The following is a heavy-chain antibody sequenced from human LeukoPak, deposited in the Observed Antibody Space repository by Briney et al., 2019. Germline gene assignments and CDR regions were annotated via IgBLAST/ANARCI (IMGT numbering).Heavy chain of an antibody. D-gene: IGHD2-21*01. J-gene: IGHJ4*02. V-gene: IGHV3-7*05. CDR3: ASYLAHY. CDR1: AFTFSSYW. CDR2: IKQDGSEK. Sequence: PGGSLRLSCAASAFTFSSYWMSWFRQAPGKGLEWVANIKQDGSEKYYVDSVKGRFTISRDNAKNSLYLQMNSLRAEDTGVYYCASYLAHYWGQGTLVTVSS.